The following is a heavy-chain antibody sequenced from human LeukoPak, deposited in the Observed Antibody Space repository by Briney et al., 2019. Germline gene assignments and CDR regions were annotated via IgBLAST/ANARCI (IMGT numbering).Heavy chain of an antibody. D-gene: IGHD5-12*01. CDR3: ASPLRSGMDV. CDR2: INHSGST. V-gene: IGHV4-34*01. Sequence: SETLSLTCAVYGVSFSGYYWSWIRQPPGKGLEWIGEINHSGSTNYNPSLKSRVTISVDTSKNQFSLKLSSVTAADTAVYYCASPLRSGMDVWGQGTTVTVSS. J-gene: IGHJ6*02. CDR1: GVSFSGYY.